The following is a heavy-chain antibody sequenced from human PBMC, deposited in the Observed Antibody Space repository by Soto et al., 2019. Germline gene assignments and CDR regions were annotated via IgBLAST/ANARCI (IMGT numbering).Heavy chain of an antibody. CDR2: IYYSGST. CDR3: AGGLNGDREYYYYMDV. CDR1: GGSISSYY. J-gene: IGHJ6*03. D-gene: IGHD4-17*01. V-gene: IGHV4-59*01. Sequence: SETLSLTCTVSGGSISSYYWSWIRQPPGKGLERIGYIYYSGSTNYNPSLKSRVTISVDTSKNQFSLKLSSVTAADTAVYYCAGGLNGDREYYYYMDVWGKGTTVTVSS.